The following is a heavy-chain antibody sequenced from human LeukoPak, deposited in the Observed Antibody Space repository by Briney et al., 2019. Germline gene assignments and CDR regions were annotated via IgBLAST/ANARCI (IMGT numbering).Heavy chain of an antibody. J-gene: IGHJ6*03. D-gene: IGHD6-19*01. CDR2: IYYSGST. V-gene: IGHV4-59*08. CDR3: ARHSCGWYGYYYYYMDV. CDR1: GGSLSSYY. Sequence: SEALSLTCTVSGGSLSSYYWRWIRQPPGKGLEGLGYIYYSGSTNYNPSLKSRVTISVDTSTNQFSLKLSSVTAADTAVYYCARHSCGWYGYYYYYMDVWGKGTTVTVSS.